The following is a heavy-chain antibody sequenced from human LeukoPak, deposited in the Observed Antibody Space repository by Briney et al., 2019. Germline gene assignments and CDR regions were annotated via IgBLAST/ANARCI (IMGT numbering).Heavy chain of an antibody. CDR2: IYPGDSDT. CDR1: GYSFTSYW. Sequence: GESLKISCKGSGYSFTSYWIGWVRQMPGKGLEWMVIIYPGDSDTRYSPSFQGQVTISADKTISTAYLQWSSLKASDTAMYYCARRYSSSWKAFDIWGQGTMVTVSS. CDR3: ARRYSSSWKAFDI. D-gene: IGHD6-13*01. J-gene: IGHJ3*02. V-gene: IGHV5-51*01.